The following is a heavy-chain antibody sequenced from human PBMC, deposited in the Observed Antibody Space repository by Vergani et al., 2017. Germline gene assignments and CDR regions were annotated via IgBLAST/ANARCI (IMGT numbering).Heavy chain of an antibody. CDR3: ATVGATSDAFDI. J-gene: IGHJ3*02. D-gene: IGHD1-26*01. V-gene: IGHV1-3*04. CDR1: GYTFTSYA. Sequence: QVQLVQSGAEVKKPGASVKVSCKASGYTFTSYAMHWVRQAPGQRLEWMGWINTGNGNTKYSQKFQGRVTITRDTSASTAYMELSSLRSEDTAVYYCATVGATSDAFDIWGQGTMVTVSS. CDR2: INTGNGNT.